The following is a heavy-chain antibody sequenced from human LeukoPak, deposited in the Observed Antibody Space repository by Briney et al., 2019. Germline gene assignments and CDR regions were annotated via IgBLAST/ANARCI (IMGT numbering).Heavy chain of an antibody. CDR3: AKFQQTAVTTVVDFDY. Sequence: PGGSLRLSCAASGFTFTNAWMNWVRQAPGKGLEWVSAISGSGGSTYYADSVKGRFTISRDNSKNTLYLQMNSLRAEDTAVYYCAKFQQTAVTTVVDFDYWGQGTLVTVSS. D-gene: IGHD4-17*01. CDR1: GFTFTNAW. J-gene: IGHJ4*02. V-gene: IGHV3-23*01. CDR2: ISGSGGST.